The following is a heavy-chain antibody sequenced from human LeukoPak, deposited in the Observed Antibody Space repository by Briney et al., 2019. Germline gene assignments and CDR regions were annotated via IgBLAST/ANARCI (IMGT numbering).Heavy chain of an antibody. J-gene: IGHJ6*03. V-gene: IGHV3-30-3*01. D-gene: IGHD3-3*01. Sequence: PGGSLRLSCAASGFTFSSYAMHWVRQAPGKGLEWVAVISYDGSNKYYADSVKGRFTISRDNSKNTLYLQMNSLRAEDTAVYYCARDGTYYDFWSGSPDYYYVDVWGKGTTVTVSS. CDR1: GFTFSSYA. CDR2: ISYDGSNK. CDR3: ARDGTYYDFWSGSPDYYYVDV.